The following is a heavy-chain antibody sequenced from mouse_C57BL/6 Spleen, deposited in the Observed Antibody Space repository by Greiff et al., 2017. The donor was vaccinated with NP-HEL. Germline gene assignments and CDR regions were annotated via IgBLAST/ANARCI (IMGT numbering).Heavy chain of an antibody. V-gene: IGHV1-15*01. CDR1: GYTFTDYE. D-gene: IGHD2-2*01. CDR2: IDPETGGT. Sequence: QVQLQQSGAELVRPGASVTLSCKASGYTFTDYEMHWVKQTPVHGLEWIGAIDPETGGTAYNQKFKGKAILTADKSSSTAYMELRSLTSEDSAVYYCTRVTATFDYWGQGTTLTVSS. J-gene: IGHJ2*01. CDR3: TRVTATFDY.